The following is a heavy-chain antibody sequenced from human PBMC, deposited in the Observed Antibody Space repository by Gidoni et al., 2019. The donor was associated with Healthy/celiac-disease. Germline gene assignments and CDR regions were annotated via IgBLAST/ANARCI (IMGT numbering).Heavy chain of an antibody. CDR3: TTDRGYCSGGSCYWDAFDI. J-gene: IGHJ3*02. CDR1: GFTFGNAC. Sequence: EVQLVESGGGVDKPGGSLRLSCAASGFTFGNACMIWVRQAPGKGLEWVGRTKSKTEVGTTDYAAPVKGRFTISRDDSTNTLSLQMNSLKTEDTAVYYCTTDRGYCSGGSCYWDAFDILGQGTIVTVSS. V-gene: IGHV3-15*01. CDR2: TKSKTEVGTT. D-gene: IGHD2-15*01.